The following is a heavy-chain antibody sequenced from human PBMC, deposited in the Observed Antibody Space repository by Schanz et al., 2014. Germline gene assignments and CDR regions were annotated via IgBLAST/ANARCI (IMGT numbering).Heavy chain of an antibody. J-gene: IGHJ4*02. CDR1: GFTFNNYD. D-gene: IGHD3-22*01. CDR2: ISGGGGSA. Sequence: EVQLVESGGGLVQPGGSLRLSCAASGFTFNNYDMNWVRLVPGKGLECVSGISGGGGSAYYADSVKGRFTISRDNSKNTLYLQRSSRRAEDTAVYYCAKVWGSDYFYPFDYWGQGTLVTVSS. V-gene: IGHV3-23*04. CDR3: AKVWGSDYFYPFDY.